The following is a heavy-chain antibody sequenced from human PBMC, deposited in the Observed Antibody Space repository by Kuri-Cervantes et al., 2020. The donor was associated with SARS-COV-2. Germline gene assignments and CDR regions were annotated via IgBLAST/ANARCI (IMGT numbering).Heavy chain of an antibody. CDR3: ARDPGSGYDYGFDY. D-gene: IGHD5-12*01. CDR2: INPNSGGT. J-gene: IGHJ4*02. Sequence: ASVKVSCKASGYTFTGYYMHWVRQAPGQGLEWMGWINPNSGGTNYAQKFQGRVIMTRDTSISTAYMELSRLRSDDTAVYYCARDPGSGYDYGFDYWGQGTLVTVSS. V-gene: IGHV1-2*02. CDR1: GYTFTGYY.